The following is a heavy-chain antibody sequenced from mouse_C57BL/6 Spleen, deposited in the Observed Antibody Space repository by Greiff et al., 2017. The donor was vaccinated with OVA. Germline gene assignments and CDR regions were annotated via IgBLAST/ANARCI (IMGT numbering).Heavy chain of an antibody. CDR1: GYSITSGYY. CDR3: ARDPLYFYYFDY. Sequence: DVKLQESGPGLVKPSQSLSLTCSVTGYSITSGYYWNWIRQFPGNKLEWMGYISYDGSNNYNPSLKNRISITRDTSKNQFFLKLNSVTTEDTATYYCARDPLYFYYFDYWGQGTTLTVSS. J-gene: IGHJ2*01. CDR2: ISYDGSN. D-gene: IGHD2-1*01. V-gene: IGHV3-6*01.